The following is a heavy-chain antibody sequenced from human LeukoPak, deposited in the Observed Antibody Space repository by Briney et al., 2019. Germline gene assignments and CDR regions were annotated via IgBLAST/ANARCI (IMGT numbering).Heavy chain of an antibody. CDR1: GYTFTSYG. V-gene: IGHV1-8*02. D-gene: IGHD2-2*01. CDR2: MNPNSGNT. J-gene: IGHJ4*02. Sequence: ASVKVSCKASGYTFTSYGISWVRQATGQGLEWMGWMNPNSGNTGYAQKFQGRVTMTRNTSISTAYMELSSLRSEDTAVYYCARVAGYCSSTSCPYYFDYWGQGTLVTVSS. CDR3: ARVAGYCSSTSCPYYFDY.